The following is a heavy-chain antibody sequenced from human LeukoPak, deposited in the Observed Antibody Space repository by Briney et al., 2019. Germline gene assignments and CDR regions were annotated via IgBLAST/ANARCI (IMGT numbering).Heavy chain of an antibody. CDR2: ISTSSSYI. V-gene: IGHV3-21*01. J-gene: IGHJ4*02. CDR1: GFTFSSYS. Sequence: GSLRLSCAASGFTFSSYSMNWVRQAPGKGLEWVSFISTSSSYIYYADSVKGRFTISRDNAKNSLYLQMNSLRAKDTAVYYCARDVNWNYCDYWGQGTLVTVSS. D-gene: IGHD1-20*01. CDR3: ARDVNWNYCDY.